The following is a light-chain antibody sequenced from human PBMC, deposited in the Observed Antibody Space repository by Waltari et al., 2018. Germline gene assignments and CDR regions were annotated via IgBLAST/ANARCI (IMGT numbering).Light chain of an antibody. CDR3: SSRTTRSSSP. J-gene: IGLJ1*01. CDR2: EVS. Sequence: QSALTQPASVSGSPGQSIPISCTGTSSDVGGYNYVSCYQQHPGKAPKLMIYEVSNRPSGVSNRFSGSKSGNTASLTISGLQAEDEADYYCSSRTTRSSSPFGTGTKVTVL. CDR1: SSDVGGYNY. V-gene: IGLV2-14*01.